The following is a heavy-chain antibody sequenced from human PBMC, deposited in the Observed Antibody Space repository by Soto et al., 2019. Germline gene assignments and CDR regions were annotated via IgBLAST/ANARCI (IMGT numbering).Heavy chain of an antibody. CDR2: IYSGGIT. CDR3: ARESVVTPYYYYGMDV. Sequence: PGGSLILSCAASGFTVSSNYMSWVRQAPGKGLEWVSVIYSGGITYYAYSVKGRVTLSRDNSKNTLYLQMNSLRAEDTAVYYCARESVVTPYYYYGMDVWGQGTTVTVSS. J-gene: IGHJ6*02. D-gene: IGHD2-21*02. CDR1: GFTVSSNY. V-gene: IGHV3-53*01.